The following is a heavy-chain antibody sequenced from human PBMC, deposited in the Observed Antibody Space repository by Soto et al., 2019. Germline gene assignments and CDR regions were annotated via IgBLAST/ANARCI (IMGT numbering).Heavy chain of an antibody. Sequence: GASVKVSFKASGGTFSSYAISWVRQAPGQGLEWMGGIIPIFGTASYAQKFQGRVTITADESTSTAYMELSSLRSEDTAVYYCARGYSSSWWPRLFFDYWGQGTLVTVSS. CDR3: ARGYSSSWWPRLFFDY. V-gene: IGHV1-69*13. D-gene: IGHD6-13*01. CDR1: GGTFSSYA. J-gene: IGHJ4*02. CDR2: IIPIFGTA.